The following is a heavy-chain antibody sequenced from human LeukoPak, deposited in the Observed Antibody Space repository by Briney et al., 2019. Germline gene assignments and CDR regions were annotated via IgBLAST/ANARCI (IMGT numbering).Heavy chain of an antibody. D-gene: IGHD2-21*01. CDR1: GFTFSSYW. J-gene: IGHJ4*02. Sequence: GGSLRLSCAASGFTFSSYWMSWVRQAPGKGLEWVSAISVSGNTYHADSVKGRFTISRDSSKNTLYLQMNRLRAEDAAVYYCAKAPVTTCSGAYCYPFDYWGQGTLVTASS. CDR2: ISVSGNT. CDR3: AKAPVTTCSGAYCYPFDY. V-gene: IGHV3-23*01.